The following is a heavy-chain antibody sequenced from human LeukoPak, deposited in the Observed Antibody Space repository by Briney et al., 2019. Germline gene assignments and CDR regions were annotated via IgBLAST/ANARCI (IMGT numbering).Heavy chain of an antibody. CDR2: SGNAGDT. J-gene: IGHJ4*02. CDR3: AKKTPGKHPYNY. V-gene: IGHV3-23*01. D-gene: IGHD1-1*01. CDR1: GFTFDISA. Sequence: GGSLRLSCAASGFTFDISAVNWVRQPPGKGLEWVSASGNAGDTYYADSVKGRFTISRDNPKKMLFLQMTSLRAEDTAVYYCAKKTPGKHPYNYWGQGNLVTVSP.